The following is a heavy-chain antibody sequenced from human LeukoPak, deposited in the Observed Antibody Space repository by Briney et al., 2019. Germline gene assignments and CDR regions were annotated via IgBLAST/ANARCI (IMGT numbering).Heavy chain of an antibody. Sequence: GPSVKVSCKASGYTFTNHYIHWVRQAPGQGLEWMGMINSGGGGTGYAQKFQGRVTLTRDTSTSTVYMELSSLRSEDTAVYYCARDRRISTAGFTFDHWGQGTLVTVSS. CDR3: ARDRRISTAGFTFDH. D-gene: IGHD6-13*01. CDR1: GYTFTNHY. V-gene: IGHV1-46*01. CDR2: INSGGGGT. J-gene: IGHJ4*02.